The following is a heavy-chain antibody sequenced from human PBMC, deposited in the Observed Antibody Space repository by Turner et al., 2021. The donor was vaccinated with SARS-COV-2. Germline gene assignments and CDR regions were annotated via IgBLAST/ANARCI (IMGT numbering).Heavy chain of an antibody. D-gene: IGHD4-4*01. CDR2: INQRGTT. CDR1: GGSFSGYL. Sequence: QVQLQQWGAGLLKPSETLSLTCGVYGGSFSGYLWSWVRQPPGKGPAWIGEINQRGTTNANPSLKSRVTISVDTSKNQFSLNVTSVTPADTAVYYCARAVGMAASTRPNSGDSNAHRWFDFWGQGTLVTVSS. CDR3: ARAVGMAASTRPNSGDSNAHRWFDF. J-gene: IGHJ5*01. V-gene: IGHV4-34*01.